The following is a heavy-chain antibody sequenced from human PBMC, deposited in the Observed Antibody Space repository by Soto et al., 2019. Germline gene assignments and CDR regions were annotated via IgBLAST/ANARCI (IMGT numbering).Heavy chain of an antibody. V-gene: IGHV1-69*13. J-gene: IGHJ6*02. D-gene: IGHD7-27*01. CDR1: GGTLSSYA. CDR3: ASQLTGDYYYYGMDV. Sequence: SVTVSCKASGGTLSSYAMSWVRQAPGQGLEWMGGIIPIFGTADYAQKFQGRVTITADEPTSTAYMELSSLRSEDTAVYYCASQLTGDYYYYGMDVWGQGTTVTVSS. CDR2: IIPIFGTA.